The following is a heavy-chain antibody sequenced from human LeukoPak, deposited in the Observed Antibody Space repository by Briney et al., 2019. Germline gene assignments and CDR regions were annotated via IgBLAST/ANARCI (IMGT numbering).Heavy chain of an antibody. CDR3: ARGMYSSSWHPPHYYYYGTDV. CDR1: GYTFTSYY. D-gene: IGHD6-13*01. V-gene: IGHV1-46*01. CDR2: INPSGGST. J-gene: IGHJ6*02. Sequence: ASVKVSCKASGYTFTSYYMHWVRQAPGQGLEWMGIINPSGGSTSYAQKFQGRVTMTRDTSTSTVYMELSSLRSEDTAVYYCARGMYSSSWHPPHYYYYGTDVWGQGTTVTVSS.